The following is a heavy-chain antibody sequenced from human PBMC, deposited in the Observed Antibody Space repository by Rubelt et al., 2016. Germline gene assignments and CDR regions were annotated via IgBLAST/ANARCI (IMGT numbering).Heavy chain of an antibody. Sequence: QVQLVQSGAEVKKPGASVKVSCKASGYTFTGYYMHWVRQAPGQGLEWMGWINPNSGGTNYAQKFQGRGTMTRDTSSSTAYMELSRLRSDDTAVYYCARFAIGGHSSGYLFDYWGQGTLVTVSS. CDR2: INPNSGGT. J-gene: IGHJ4*02. CDR3: ARFAIGGHSSGYLFDY. CDR1: GYTFTGYY. V-gene: IGHV1-2*02. D-gene: IGHD3-22*01.